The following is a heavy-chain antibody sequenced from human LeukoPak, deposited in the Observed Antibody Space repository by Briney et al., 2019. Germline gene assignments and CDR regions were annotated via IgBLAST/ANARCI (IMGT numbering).Heavy chain of an antibody. Sequence: ASVKVSCKASGYTFTGYYMHWVRQAPGQGLEWMGWINPNSGGTNYAQKFQGRVTMTRDTSISTAYMELSRLRSDDTAVYYCARNSDTATVIHYDGWGQGTLVTVSS. CDR1: GYTFTGYY. CDR2: INPNSGGT. V-gene: IGHV1-2*02. CDR3: ARNSDTATVIHYDG. J-gene: IGHJ4*02. D-gene: IGHD5-18*01.